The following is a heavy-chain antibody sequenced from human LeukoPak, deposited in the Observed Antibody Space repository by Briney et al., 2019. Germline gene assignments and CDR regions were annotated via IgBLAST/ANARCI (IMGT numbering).Heavy chain of an antibody. Sequence: GGSLRLSCAASGFTFSSYSMNWVRQAPGKGLEWVSSISSSSGYIYYADSVKGRFTISRDNAKNSLYLQVNSLRAEDTAVYYCARDKGSFGGVIAFDYWGQGTLVTVSS. CDR2: ISSSSGYI. CDR3: ARDKGSFGGVIAFDY. CDR1: GFTFSSYS. J-gene: IGHJ4*02. V-gene: IGHV3-21*01. D-gene: IGHD3-16*02.